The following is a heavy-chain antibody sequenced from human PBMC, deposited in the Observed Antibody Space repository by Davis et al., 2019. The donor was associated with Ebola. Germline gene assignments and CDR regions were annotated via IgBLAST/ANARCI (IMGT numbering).Heavy chain of an antibody. J-gene: IGHJ6*02. CDR1: EFIFSDYS. CDR2: ISDVGTYI. CDR3: ARDVVDAAIGGLDV. V-gene: IGHV3-21*01. D-gene: IGHD2-2*01. Sequence: PGGSLRPSCARPEFIFSDYSMSWARQAPGKSLEWVSSISDVGTYISYSHSVRGRFTISRDNARNSLYLQMNSLRAEDTAVYYCARDVVDAAIGGLDVWGQGTTVTVSS.